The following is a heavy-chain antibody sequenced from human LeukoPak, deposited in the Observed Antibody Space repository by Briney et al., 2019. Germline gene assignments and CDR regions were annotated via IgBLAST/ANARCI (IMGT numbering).Heavy chain of an antibody. CDR3: ARDHPYYYDSSGYFDY. J-gene: IGHJ4*02. V-gene: IGHV4-38-2*02. CDR1: GYSISSGYY. CDR2: IYHSGST. D-gene: IGHD3-22*01. Sequence: SETLSLTCAVSGYSISSGYYWGWIRQPPGKGLEWIGSIYHSGSTYYNPSLKSRVTISVDTSKNQFSLKLSSVTAADTAVYYCARDHPYYYDSSGYFDYWGQGTLVTVSS.